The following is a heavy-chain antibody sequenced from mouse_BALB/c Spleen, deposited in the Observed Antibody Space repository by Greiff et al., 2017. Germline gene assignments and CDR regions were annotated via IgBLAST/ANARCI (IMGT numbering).Heavy chain of an antibody. J-gene: IGHJ4*01. V-gene: IGHV4-2*02. CDR2: INPGSSTI. Sequence: EVMLVESGGGLVQPGGSLNLSCAASGFDFSRYWMSWARQAPGKGQEWIGEINPGSSTINYTPSLKDKFIISRDNAKNTLYLQMSKVRSEDTALYYCARATATEAMDYWGQGTSVTVSS. CDR1: GFDFSRYW. CDR3: ARATATEAMDY. D-gene: IGHD1-2*01.